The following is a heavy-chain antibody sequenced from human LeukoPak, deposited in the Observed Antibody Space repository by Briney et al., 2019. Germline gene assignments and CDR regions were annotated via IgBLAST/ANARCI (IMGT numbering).Heavy chain of an antibody. D-gene: IGHD2-2*01. CDR2: IHPNSGGT. J-gene: IGHJ3*02. Sequence: ASVKVSCKASGYTFTGYYMHWVRQAPGQGLEWMGWIHPNSGGTNYAQKFQAWVTMTRDTSISTAYMELSRLRSDDTAVYYCARDFCSSEACPFRDDAFDIWGQGTKVTVSS. V-gene: IGHV1-2*04. CDR3: ARDFCSSEACPFRDDAFDI. CDR1: GYTFTGYY.